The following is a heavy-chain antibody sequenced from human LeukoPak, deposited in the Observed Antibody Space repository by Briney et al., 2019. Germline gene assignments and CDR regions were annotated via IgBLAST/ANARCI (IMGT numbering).Heavy chain of an antibody. Sequence: TSQTLSLTCTVSGGSISSGSYYWSWIPQPAGKGLEWIGRIYTSGSTNYNPSLKSRVTIPVDTSKNQSSLKLRSVTAADTAVYYCARVNPYSGSYSADYWGQGTLVTVSS. D-gene: IGHD1-26*01. CDR1: GGSISSGSYY. V-gene: IGHV4-61*02. CDR2: IYTSGST. CDR3: ARVNPYSGSYSADY. J-gene: IGHJ4*02.